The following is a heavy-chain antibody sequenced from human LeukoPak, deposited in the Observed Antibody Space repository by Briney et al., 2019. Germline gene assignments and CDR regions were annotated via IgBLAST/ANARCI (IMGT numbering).Heavy chain of an antibody. Sequence: SETLSLTCAVYGESFSGYYWSWIRQPPGKGLEWIGEINHSGSTNYNPSLKSRVTISVDTSKNQFSLKLSSVTAADTAVYYCARLSGSYRRGPFDYWGQGTLVTVSS. V-gene: IGHV4-34*01. CDR2: INHSGST. D-gene: IGHD1-26*01. CDR1: GESFSGYY. J-gene: IGHJ4*02. CDR3: ARLSGSYRRGPFDY.